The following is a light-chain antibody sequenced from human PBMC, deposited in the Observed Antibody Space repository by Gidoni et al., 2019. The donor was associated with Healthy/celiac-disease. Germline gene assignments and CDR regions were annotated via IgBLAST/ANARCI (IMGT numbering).Light chain of an antibody. CDR1: SSNIGSHY. J-gene: IGLJ2*01. V-gene: IGLV1-47*01. Sequence: QSVLTQPPSASGAPGQRVTISCSGSSSNIGSHYVYWYQQLPGTAPKLLIYGNNQRPSGVPDRFSDSKSGTSASLAISGLRSEDEADYYCAAWDDSLSGPVFGGGTKLTVL. CDR3: AAWDDSLSGPV. CDR2: GNN.